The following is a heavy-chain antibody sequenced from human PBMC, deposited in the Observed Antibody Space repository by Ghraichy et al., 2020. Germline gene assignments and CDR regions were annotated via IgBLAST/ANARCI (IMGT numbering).Heavy chain of an antibody. J-gene: IGHJ4*02. D-gene: IGHD3-9*01. Sequence: SQTLSLTCTVSGGPISSSDYYWGWIRQSPGRGLEWIGSIYFSGSTYYNPSLRSRVTISADTSKNQFSLELSSVTAADTAVYYCASTYYDVLTAHYKFPDYWGQGTLVTVSS. V-gene: IGHV4-39*01. CDR1: GGPISSSDYY. CDR3: ASTYYDVLTAHYKFPDY. CDR2: IYFSGST.